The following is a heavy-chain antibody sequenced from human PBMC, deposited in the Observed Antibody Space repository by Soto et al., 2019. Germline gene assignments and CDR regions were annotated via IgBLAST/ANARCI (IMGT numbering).Heavy chain of an antibody. CDR3: ARHLKVDISMVPCYYSYYMDV. D-gene: IGHD3-10*01. J-gene: IGHJ6*03. Sequence: SQTLSLTCAISGDSVSSNSAAWNWIRQSPSRGLEWLGRTYYRSKWYNDYAVSVKSRITINPDTSKNQFSLKLNSVTAADTAVYYCARHLKVDISMVPCYYSYYMDVPG. CDR2: TYYRSKWYN. V-gene: IGHV6-1*01. CDR1: GDSVSSNSAA.